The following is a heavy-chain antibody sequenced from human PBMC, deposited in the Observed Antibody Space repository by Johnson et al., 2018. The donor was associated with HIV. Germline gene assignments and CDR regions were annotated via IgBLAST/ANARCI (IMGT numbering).Heavy chain of an antibody. Sequence: EVQLVESGGGVVQPGRSLRLSCTASGFTFGDYAMSWVRQAPGKGLEWVGFIRSKAYGGTTEYAASVKGRFTISRDDSKSIAYLQMNSLKTEDTAVYYCTRAPRGEDAFDIWGQGTMVTVSS. CDR2: IRSKAYGGTT. D-gene: IGHD3-16*01. J-gene: IGHJ3*02. CDR3: TRAPRGEDAFDI. CDR1: GFTFGDYA. V-gene: IGHV3-49*04.